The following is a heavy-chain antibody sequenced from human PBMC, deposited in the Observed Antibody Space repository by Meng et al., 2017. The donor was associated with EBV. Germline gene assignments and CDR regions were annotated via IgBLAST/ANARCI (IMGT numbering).Heavy chain of an antibody. V-gene: IGHV4-34*01. Sequence: QVLLQQWGAGLLTLSEXLSLTCALYGGSVNGYFWSWIRQPPGKGLEWIGELHHSGSTNYNPSLKSRLRISVDTSKNQFSLNLTSVTAADTAVYYCARVSPKRYFDYLAPPDYWGQGTLVTVSS. CDR2: LHHSGST. D-gene: IGHD3-9*01. CDR1: GGSVNGYF. J-gene: IGHJ4*02. CDR3: ARVSPKRYFDYLAPPDY.